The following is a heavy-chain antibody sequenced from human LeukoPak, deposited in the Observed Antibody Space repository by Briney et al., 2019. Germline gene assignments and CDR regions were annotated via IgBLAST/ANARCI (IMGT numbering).Heavy chain of an antibody. J-gene: IGHJ5*02. V-gene: IGHV1-18*04. CDR3: ARVLSPYSSSFPPRHNWFDP. D-gene: IGHD6-13*01. Sequence: ASVKVSCKASGYTFISYGISWVRQAPGQRLEWMVSISAYNGNTNYAQKLQGRVTMTTDTSTSKAYMELRSLRSDDTAVYYCARVLSPYSSSFPPRHNWFDPWGQGTLVTVSS. CDR2: ISAYNGNT. CDR1: GYTFISYG.